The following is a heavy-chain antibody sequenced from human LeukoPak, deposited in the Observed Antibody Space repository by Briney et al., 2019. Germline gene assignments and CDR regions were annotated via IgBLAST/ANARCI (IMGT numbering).Heavy chain of an antibody. CDR2: ISVIGVRI. CDR3: AKDLPTPITN. CDR1: GFTFTSYA. V-gene: IGHV3-23*01. J-gene: IGHJ4*02. Sequence: GGSLRLSCAASGFTFTSYAMSWVRQAPGKGLEWGSAISVIGVRIYYADSVKGRFPFPRDNSKTPLYLQMNSLRAEDTAVYYCAKDLPTPITNWGQGTLVTVSS.